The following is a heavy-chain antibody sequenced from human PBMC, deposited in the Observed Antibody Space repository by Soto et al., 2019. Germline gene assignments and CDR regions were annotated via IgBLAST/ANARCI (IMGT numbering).Heavy chain of an antibody. CDR3: ATGFWSGPIAHYFDY. Sequence: QVHLVQSGAEVKKPGSSVNVSCKASGGSFSTYAINWLRQAPGQGLEWMGGIIPLFGTENYAQNFQDRFTFTADKSTTTAYREVRSLTSEDTAVYYCATGFWSGPIAHYFDYGGQGTLVTVSS. J-gene: IGHJ4*01. CDR2: IIPLFGTE. D-gene: IGHD3-3*01. V-gene: IGHV1-69*06. CDR1: GGSFSTYA.